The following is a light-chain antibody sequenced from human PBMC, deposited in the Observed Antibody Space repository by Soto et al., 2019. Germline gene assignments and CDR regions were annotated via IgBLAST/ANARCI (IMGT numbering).Light chain of an antibody. CDR3: QQYGNSPPNT. V-gene: IGKV3-20*01. CDR2: GAS. Sequence: EIVLTQSPGTLSLSPGERATLSCRASQSVSSSYLAWYQQKPGQAPRVLIYGASSRATAIPDRFSGSGSGTAFTLTISRLEPEDFAVYFCQQYGNSPPNTFCQGTKVEIK. J-gene: IGKJ2*01. CDR1: QSVSSSY.